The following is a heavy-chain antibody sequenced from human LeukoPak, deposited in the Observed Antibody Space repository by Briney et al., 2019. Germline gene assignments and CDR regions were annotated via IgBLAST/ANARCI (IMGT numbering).Heavy chain of an antibody. J-gene: IGHJ4*02. V-gene: IGHV3-7*01. CDR3: AREGSQSASGTYPGND. Sequence: GGSLRLSCAASGFMLSSYWMSWVRQAPGKGLEWVANIKQDGSEKYYVDSVKGRFTISRDNAKNSLYLQMNRLRAEDTAVYYCAREGSQSASGTYPGNDWGQGTLVTVSS. CDR2: IKQDGSEK. D-gene: IGHD1-26*01. CDR1: GFMLSSYW.